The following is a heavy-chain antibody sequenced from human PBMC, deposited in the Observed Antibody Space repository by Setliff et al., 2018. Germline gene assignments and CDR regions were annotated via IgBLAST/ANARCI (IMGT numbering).Heavy chain of an antibody. CDR2: MNPTSGNT. V-gene: IGHV1-8*02. CDR3: ARFSGHNYGSFDS. CDR1: GGTFSNSA. J-gene: IGHJ4*02. D-gene: IGHD5-18*01. Sequence: ASVKVSCKAFGGTFSNSAINWVRQAPGQGLEWMGWMNPTSGNTSYAQKFQGRVTMTRDTSISTAYMELSSLRSDDTAVYYCARFSGHNYGSFDSWGQGTLVTVSS.